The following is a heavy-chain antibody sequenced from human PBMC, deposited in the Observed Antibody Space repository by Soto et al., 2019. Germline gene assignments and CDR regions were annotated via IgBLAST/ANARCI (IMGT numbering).Heavy chain of an antibody. D-gene: IGHD2-8*01. Sequence: ASVKVSCKASGYSFTDYHIHWVRQAPGQGLEWLGRINPKSGGTSTAQKLQGWVTMTTDTSISTASMELTRLTSDDTAIYYCARGDSTDCSNGVCSFFYNHDMDVWGQGTTVTVSS. V-gene: IGHV1-2*04. CDR3: ARGDSTDCSNGVCSFFYNHDMDV. J-gene: IGHJ6*02. CDR2: INPKSGGT. CDR1: GYSFTDYH.